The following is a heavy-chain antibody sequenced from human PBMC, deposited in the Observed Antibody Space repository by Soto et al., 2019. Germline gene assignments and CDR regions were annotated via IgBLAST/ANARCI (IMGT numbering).Heavy chain of an antibody. D-gene: IGHD3-10*01. Sequence: GGSLRLSCAASGFTVSSNYMSWVRQAPGKGLEWVSVIYSGGSTYYADSVKGRFTISRDNSKNTLYLQMNSLRAEDTVVYYCARHITMDPLLVYWGQGTLVTVSS. J-gene: IGHJ4*02. CDR2: IYSGGST. V-gene: IGHV3-53*01. CDR3: ARHITMDPLLVY. CDR1: GFTVSSNY.